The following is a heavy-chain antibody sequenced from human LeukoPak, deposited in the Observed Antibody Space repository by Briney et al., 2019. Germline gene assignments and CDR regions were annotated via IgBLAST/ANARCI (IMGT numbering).Heavy chain of an antibody. CDR1: GFTFXXXX. Sequence: RLSXAASGFTFXXXXXHWXXXXPXXGXEWXXVIWYDGSNKYYADSVKGRFTISRDNSKNTLYLQMNSLRAEDTAVYYCARDSYSXXPFDYWGQGTLVTVSS. D-gene: IGHD6-19*01. CDR2: IWYDGSNK. CDR3: ARDSYSXXPFDY. V-gene: IGHV3-33*01. J-gene: IGHJ4*02.